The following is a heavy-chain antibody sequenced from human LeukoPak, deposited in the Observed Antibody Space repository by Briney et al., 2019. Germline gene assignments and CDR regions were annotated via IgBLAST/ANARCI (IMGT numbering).Heavy chain of an antibody. CDR2: IKSKTDGGTT. CDR3: TTPGYSSGWYFDY. V-gene: IGHV3-15*01. D-gene: IGHD6-19*01. CDR1: GFTFRNYW. J-gene: IGHJ4*02. Sequence: GGSLRLSCAASGFTFRNYWMGWVRQAPGKGLEWVGRIKSKTDGGTTDYAAPVKGRFTISRDDSKNTLYLQMNSLKTEDTAVYYCTTPGYSSGWYFDYWGQGTLVTVSS.